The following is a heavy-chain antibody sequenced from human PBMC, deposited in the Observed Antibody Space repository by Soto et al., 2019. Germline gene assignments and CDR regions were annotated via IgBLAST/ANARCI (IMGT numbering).Heavy chain of an antibody. J-gene: IGHJ3*02. Sequence: QVQLVESGGGVVQPGRSLSLSCAASGFTFSSYGMHWVRQAPGTGLEWVAVIWYDGSNKYHADSVKGRFTISRDNSKNTLYLQMNSQRAEDTAVYYCARDGQEPYIEIHAFDIWGQGTMVTVSS. CDR1: GFTFSSYG. CDR3: ARDGQEPYIEIHAFDI. D-gene: IGHD1-1*01. CDR2: IWYDGSNK. V-gene: IGHV3-33*01.